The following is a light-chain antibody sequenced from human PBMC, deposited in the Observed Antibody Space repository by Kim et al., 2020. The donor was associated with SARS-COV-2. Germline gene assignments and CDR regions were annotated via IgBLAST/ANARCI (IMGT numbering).Light chain of an antibody. J-gene: IGLJ2*01. CDR1: SHLVGDYNY. CDR3: TSYTGADTVV. CDR2: DVS. Sequence: GQSITISCTGTSHLVGDYNYVSWYQQHPDKAPKLIIYDVSDRPSGVSTHFSGSKSGNTASLTISGLQAADEADYYCTSYTGADTVVFGGGTKLTVL. V-gene: IGLV2-14*03.